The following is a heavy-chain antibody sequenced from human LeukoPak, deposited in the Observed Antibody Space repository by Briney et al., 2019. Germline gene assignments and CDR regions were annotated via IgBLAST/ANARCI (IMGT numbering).Heavy chain of an antibody. CDR1: GGSFSGYY. V-gene: IGHV4-34*01. CDR2: INHSGST. CDR3: ARDSSTNYDFWSGYSPRGFDY. J-gene: IGHJ4*02. D-gene: IGHD3-3*01. Sequence: KPSETLSLTCAVYGGSFSGYYWSWIRQPPGKGLEWIGEINHSGSTNYNPSLKSRVTISVDTSKNQFSLKLSSVTAADTAVYYCARDSSTNYDFWSGYSPRGFDYWGQGTLVTVSS.